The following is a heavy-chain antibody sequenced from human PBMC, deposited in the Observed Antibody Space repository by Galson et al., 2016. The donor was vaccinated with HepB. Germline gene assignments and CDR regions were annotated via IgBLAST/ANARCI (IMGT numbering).Heavy chain of an antibody. CDR1: GFSFRTYA. Sequence: SLRLSCAASGFSFRTYAMHWVRQAPGKGLEWVALIWNDGNNKYYADSVKGRFTISRDNSKNTLFLQMNSLRAEDTAVYYCARDCTNAICYSVLGKNAFDIWGQGTMVTVSS. J-gene: IGHJ3*02. V-gene: IGHV3-33*01. CDR2: IWNDGNNK. CDR3: ARDCTNAICYSVLGKNAFDI. D-gene: IGHD2-8*01.